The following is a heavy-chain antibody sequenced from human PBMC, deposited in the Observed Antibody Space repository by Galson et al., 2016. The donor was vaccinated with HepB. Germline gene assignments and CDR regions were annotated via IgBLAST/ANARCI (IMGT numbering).Heavy chain of an antibody. D-gene: IGHD6-19*01. CDR3: GKAQSSAWYDFDY. Sequence: SLRLSCAASGFTFSSYALSWVRQAPGKGLEWVSVIDHSGGSTYYIGSVKGRFTISRDNSKNTLYLQMSSLRAEDTAVYYCGKAQSSAWYDFDYWGQGTLVTVSS. CDR2: IDHSGGST. CDR1: GFTFSSYA. J-gene: IGHJ4*02. V-gene: IGHV3-23*01.